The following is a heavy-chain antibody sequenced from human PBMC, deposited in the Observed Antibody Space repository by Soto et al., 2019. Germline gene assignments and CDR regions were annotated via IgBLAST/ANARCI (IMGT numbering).Heavy chain of an antibody. Sequence: QVQLVQSGADVKKPGASVKVSCEASAYSFSTYAITWVRQAPGQGLEWLGRISTYNGNTNYAAVLQGRVTLTTGASSSTAFMELRSRLSDDTAVYYCARTIAVAGIGYYLDYWGQGTLVTVSS. J-gene: IGHJ4*02. CDR2: ISTYNGNT. D-gene: IGHD6-19*01. V-gene: IGHV1-18*04. CDR1: AYSFSTYA. CDR3: ARTIAVAGIGYYLDY.